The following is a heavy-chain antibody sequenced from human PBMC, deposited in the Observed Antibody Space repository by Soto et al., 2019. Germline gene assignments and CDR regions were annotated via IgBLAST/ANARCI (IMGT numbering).Heavy chain of an antibody. J-gene: IGHJ3*02. Sequence: EVQLLESGGGLVQPGGSLRLSCAASGFTFSSYAMSWVRQAPGKGLEWVLAISGSGGSTYYADSVKGRFTISRDNSKNTLYLQMNSLRAEDTAVYYCARTGRRYSSSWSEAFDIWGQGTMVTVPS. CDR1: GFTFSSYA. D-gene: IGHD6-13*01. CDR3: ARTGRRYSSSWSEAFDI. V-gene: IGHV3-23*01. CDR2: ISGSGGST.